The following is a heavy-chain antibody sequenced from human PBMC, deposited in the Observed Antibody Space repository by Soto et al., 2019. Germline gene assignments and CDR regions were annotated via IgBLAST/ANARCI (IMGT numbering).Heavy chain of an antibody. V-gene: IGHV1-18*04. CDR3: ARDPSNTRGSRIWLDT. CDR2: ISTYNGDT. Sequence: QVQLVQSGTEVKKPGASVMVSCKASGYTFSKYGITWVRQAPGQGLEWLGWISTYNGDTNFAQKFQGRITMTRDTSSNIAYMDLRGLTSDDTAVYYCARDPSNTRGSRIWLDTWGQGTLVTVSS. CDR1: GYTFSKYG. D-gene: IGHD1-26*01. J-gene: IGHJ5*02.